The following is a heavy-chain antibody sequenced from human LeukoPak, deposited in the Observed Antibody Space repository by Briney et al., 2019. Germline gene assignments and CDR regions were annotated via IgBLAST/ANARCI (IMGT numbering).Heavy chain of an antibody. V-gene: IGHV4-38-2*02. CDR2: IYYGGST. CDR3: ARDGRLGTAMIYRVFDY. CDR1: GFIFSDYY. D-gene: IGHD5-18*01. Sequence: LRLSCGASGFIFSDYYMSWIRQPPGKGLEWIGSIYYGGSTYYNPSLKSRVTISVDTSKNQFSVKLSSVTAADTAVYYCARDGRLGTAMIYRVFDYWGQGTLVTVSS. J-gene: IGHJ4*02.